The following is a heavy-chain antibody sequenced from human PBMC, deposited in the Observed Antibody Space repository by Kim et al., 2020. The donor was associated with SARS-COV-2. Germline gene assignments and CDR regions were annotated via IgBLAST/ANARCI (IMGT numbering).Heavy chain of an antibody. CDR3: AGRLDD. J-gene: IGHJ4*02. Sequence: SRSSSTTYYADSVKGRYTSPRANAKNALYLQMNSLRAEDTDVYYCAGRLDDWGQGTLVTVSS. V-gene: IGHV3-48*01. CDR2: SRSSSTT.